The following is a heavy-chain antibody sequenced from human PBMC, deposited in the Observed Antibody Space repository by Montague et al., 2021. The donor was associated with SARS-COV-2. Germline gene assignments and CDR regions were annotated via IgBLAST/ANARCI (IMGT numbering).Heavy chain of an antibody. J-gene: IGHJ4*02. CDR2: ICYSGST. V-gene: IGHV4-39*07. D-gene: IGHD6-19*01. Sequence: SETLSLTCTVSGGSISTSHYFWGWLRQPPGKELEWFVSICYSGSTYSNPAIKGRVAVSIDKSENHFSLKLSSVTAADTAVYYCARGNRIAVAGTDFDYWGQGTLVTVSS. CDR3: ARGNRIAVAGTDFDY. CDR1: GGSISTSHYF.